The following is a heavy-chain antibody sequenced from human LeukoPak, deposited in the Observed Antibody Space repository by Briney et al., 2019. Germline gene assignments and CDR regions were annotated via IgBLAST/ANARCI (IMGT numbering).Heavy chain of an antibody. V-gene: IGHV4-34*01. D-gene: IGHD6-6*01. CDR3: ARGWIAARLGY. CDR2: INHSGST. J-gene: IGHJ4*02. Sequence: NPSETLSLTCAVYGGSSSGYYWSWIRQPPGKGLEWIGEINHSGSTNYNPSLKSRVTISVDTSKNQFSLKLSSVTAADTAVYYCARGWIAARLGYWGQGTLVTVSS. CDR1: GGSSSGYY.